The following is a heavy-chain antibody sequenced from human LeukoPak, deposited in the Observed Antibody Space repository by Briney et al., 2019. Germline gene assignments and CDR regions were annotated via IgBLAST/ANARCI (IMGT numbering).Heavy chain of an antibody. D-gene: IGHD6-19*01. V-gene: IGHV3-74*01. CDR1: GFTLSSYW. J-gene: IGHJ4*02. CDR3: ARGSDSSGWYPSFDY. Sequence: PGGSLRLSCAASGFTLSSYWMHWVRQAPGKGLVWVSRINSDGSSTSYADSVKGRFTISRDNAKNALYLQMNSLRAEDTAVYYCARGSDSSGWYPSFDYWGQGTLVTVSS. CDR2: INSDGSST.